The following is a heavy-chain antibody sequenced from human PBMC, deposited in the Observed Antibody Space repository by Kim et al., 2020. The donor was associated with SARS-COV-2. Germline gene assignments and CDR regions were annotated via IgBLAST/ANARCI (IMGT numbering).Heavy chain of an antibody. V-gene: IGHV1-46*01. J-gene: IGHJ3*02. CDR3: ARDRDARRNAFDI. Sequence: YAQKFKDRDTMTRDTSTSTVYMELSSLRSEDTAVYYCARDRDARRNAFDIWGQGTMVTVSS.